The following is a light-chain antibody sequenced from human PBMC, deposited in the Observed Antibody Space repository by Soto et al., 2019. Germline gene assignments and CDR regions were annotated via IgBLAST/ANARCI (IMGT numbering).Light chain of an antibody. CDR2: GAS. CDR1: QSVSSN. CDR3: QQYDTWHVWT. Sequence: IVLTQSPGTLSVSPGEKATLSCRASQSVSSNLAWYQQKPGQAPRLLMYGASTRATGIPARFSGSGSGTEFTLNITSLQAEDMAVYYCQQYDTWHVWTFGQGTKVEI. J-gene: IGKJ1*01. V-gene: IGKV3-15*01.